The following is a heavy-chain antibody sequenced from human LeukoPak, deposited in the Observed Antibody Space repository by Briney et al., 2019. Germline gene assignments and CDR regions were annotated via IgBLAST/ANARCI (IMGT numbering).Heavy chain of an antibody. V-gene: IGHV3-23*01. Sequence: PGGSLRLSCAASGFTFSSYAMSWVRQAPGKGLEWVSVISDGGGTTYYADSLKGRFTISRDNSRNTLYLQMNSLRVEDTPLDYCAKSTSSSCYTSSDHWGQGTLVTVSS. CDR1: GFTFSSYA. D-gene: IGHD2-2*02. J-gene: IGHJ5*02. CDR2: ISDGGGTT. CDR3: AKSTSSSCYTSSDH.